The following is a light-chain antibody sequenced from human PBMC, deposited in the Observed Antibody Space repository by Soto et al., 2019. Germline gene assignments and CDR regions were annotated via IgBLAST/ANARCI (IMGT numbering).Light chain of an antibody. CDR2: GAS. J-gene: IGKJ1*01. Sequence: EIVFTPSPGTLSLSPGERATLSCRDSQSVSNDYLAWYQQKPGQAPRLLIYGASNRATGIPDRFSGSGSGTDFTLTISRLEPEDFAVYYCHQYGSSGTFGQGTKVDIK. V-gene: IGKV3-20*01. CDR3: HQYGSSGT. CDR1: QSVSNDY.